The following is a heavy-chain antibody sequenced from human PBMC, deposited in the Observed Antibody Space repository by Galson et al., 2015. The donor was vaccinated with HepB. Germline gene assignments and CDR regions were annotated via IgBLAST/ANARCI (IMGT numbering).Heavy chain of an antibody. Sequence: LSLTCTVSGGSISSANCYWDWVRQPPGKGLEWIGSIDYSGSTYYNPSLTSRVTMSVDTSKNQFSLKLTSVTAADTAIYFCARRTNHYCGSTTCYYHYFESWGQGTLVPVSS. D-gene: IGHD2-2*01. V-gene: IGHV4-39*01. J-gene: IGHJ4*02. CDR2: IDYSGST. CDR1: GGSISSANCY. CDR3: ARRTNHYCGSTTCYYHYFES.